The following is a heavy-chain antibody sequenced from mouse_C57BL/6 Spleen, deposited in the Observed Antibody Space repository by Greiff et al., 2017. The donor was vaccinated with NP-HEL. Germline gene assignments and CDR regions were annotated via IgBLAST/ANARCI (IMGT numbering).Heavy chain of an antibody. CDR2: ISSGGDYI. J-gene: IGHJ4*01. CDR1: GFTFSSYA. V-gene: IGHV5-9-1*02. Sequence: EVQLMESGEGLVKPGGSLKLSCAASGFTFSSYAMSWVRQTPEKRLEWVAYISSGGDYIYYADTVKGRFTISRDNARNTLYLQMSSLKSEDTAMYYCTREDDYAAMDYWGQGTSVTVSS. CDR3: TREDDYAAMDY.